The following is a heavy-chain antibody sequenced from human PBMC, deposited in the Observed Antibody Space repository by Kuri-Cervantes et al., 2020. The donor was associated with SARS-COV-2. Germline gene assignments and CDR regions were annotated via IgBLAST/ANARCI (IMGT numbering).Heavy chain of an antibody. CDR3: ARWGVYYFDY. CDR1: GFTFSSYW. D-gene: IGHD3-16*01. V-gene: IGHV3-7*01. Sequence: GESLKISCAASGFTFSSYWMSWVRQAPGKGLEWVANIKQDGNEKYYVDSVKGRFTISRDNAKNSLYLQMNSLRAEDTAVYYCARWGVYYFDYWGQGTLVTVSS. J-gene: IGHJ4*02. CDR2: IKQDGNEK.